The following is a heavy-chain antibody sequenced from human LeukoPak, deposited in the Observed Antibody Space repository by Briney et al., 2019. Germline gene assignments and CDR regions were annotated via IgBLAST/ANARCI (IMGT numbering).Heavy chain of an antibody. V-gene: IGHV3-74*01. CDR2: INSDGGST. CDR3: ARSPYGGYGDN. D-gene: IGHD5-12*01. Sequence: GGSLRLSCAASGFTFSSYWMHRVRQPPGKGLVWVSRINSDGGSTTYADSVKGRFTISRDNARNTLYLQMNSLRAEDTAVYYCARSPYGGYGDNWGQGTLVTVSS. J-gene: IGHJ4*02. CDR1: GFTFSSYW.